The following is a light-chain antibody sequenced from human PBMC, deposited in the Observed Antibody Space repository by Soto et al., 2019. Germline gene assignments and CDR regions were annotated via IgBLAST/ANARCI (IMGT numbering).Light chain of an antibody. Sequence: QSALTQPASVSGSPGQSITISCTGTSSDVGSYNLVSWYQQHPGKAPKLMIYEVSKRPSGVSNRFSGSKSGNTASLTIPGLQAEDEADYYCCSYAGSNWVFGGGTKLTVL. V-gene: IGLV2-23*02. CDR3: CSYAGSNWV. CDR1: SSDVGSYNL. CDR2: EVS. J-gene: IGLJ3*02.